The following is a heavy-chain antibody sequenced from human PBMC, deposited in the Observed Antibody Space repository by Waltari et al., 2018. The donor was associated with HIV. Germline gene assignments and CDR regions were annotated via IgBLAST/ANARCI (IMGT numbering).Heavy chain of an antibody. CDR3: TKDFDSSGFHGYYFDY. D-gene: IGHD3-22*01. V-gene: IGHV3-9*01. J-gene: IGHJ4*02. CDR1: GFTFDDYA. Sequence: EVQLVESGGGLVQPGRSLRLSCAASGFTFDDYARHGVRQPPGKGLEWVSSINWNSGSIGYADSVKGRFTISRDNAKNSLYLQMNSLRAEDTAFYYCTKDFDSSGFHGYYFDYWGQGTLVTVSS. CDR2: INWNSGSI.